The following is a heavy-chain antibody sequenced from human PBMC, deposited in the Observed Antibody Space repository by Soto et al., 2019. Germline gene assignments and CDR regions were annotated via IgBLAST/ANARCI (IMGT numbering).Heavy chain of an antibody. CDR1: GFTFSDYP. CDR2: ISYDGNTK. J-gene: IGHJ4*02. CDR3: ARDPRLLAQMPFDH. V-gene: IGHV3-30-3*01. Sequence: QVQLVESGGDVVQPGGSLRLSCAASGFTFSDYPMHWVRQAPGKGLRWVALISYDGNTKFYADSVEGRFTISRDNSKNTFYLQMNSLRIEDTAVYYCARDPRLLAQMPFDHWGQGTLVTVSS. D-gene: IGHD2-21*01.